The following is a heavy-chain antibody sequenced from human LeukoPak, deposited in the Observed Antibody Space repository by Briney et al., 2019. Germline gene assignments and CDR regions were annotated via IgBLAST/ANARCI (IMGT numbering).Heavy chain of an antibody. CDR3: VRDRNWGFDY. CDR2: INTKSKTI. Sequence: GGSLRLSCAASGFTFSTYTMNWVRQAPGKGLEWVSYINTKSKTIYYADSVKGRFTISRDNAKNSLYLQMNSLRAEDTALYYCVRDRNWGFDYWGQGTLVTVSS. V-gene: IGHV3-48*01. CDR1: GFTFSTYT. J-gene: IGHJ4*02. D-gene: IGHD7-27*01.